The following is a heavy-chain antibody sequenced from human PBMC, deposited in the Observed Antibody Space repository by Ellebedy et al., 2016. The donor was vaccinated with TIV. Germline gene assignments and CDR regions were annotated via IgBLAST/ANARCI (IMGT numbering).Heavy chain of an antibody. CDR1: GYTFTGYY. CDR3: ARITSSGWYGYYYYYMDV. V-gene: IGHV1-2*02. CDR2: INPNSGGT. Sequence: ASVKVSXXASGYTFTGYYMHWVRQAPGQGLEWMGWINPNSGGTNYAQKFQGRVTMTTDTSTSTAYMELRSLRSDDTAVYYCARITSSGWYGYYYYYMDVWGKGTTVTVSS. D-gene: IGHD6-19*01. J-gene: IGHJ6*03.